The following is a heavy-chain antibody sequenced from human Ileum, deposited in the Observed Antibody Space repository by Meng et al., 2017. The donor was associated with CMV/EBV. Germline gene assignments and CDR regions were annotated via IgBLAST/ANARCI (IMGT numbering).Heavy chain of an antibody. CDR1: GYNFPTYD. CDR3: ARVRSKDIEVEPATKVLYHWFDP. CDR2: MNPNSGNT. J-gene: IGHJ5*02. D-gene: IGHD2-2*01. V-gene: IGHV1-8*01. Sequence: ASVKVSCKASGYNFPTYDINWLRQATGQGPEWMGWMNPNSGNTGYAQKFQGRVTMTRDTSTSTAYMELSSLTSEDTAVYYCARVRSKDIEVEPATKVLYHWFDPWGQGTLVTVSS.